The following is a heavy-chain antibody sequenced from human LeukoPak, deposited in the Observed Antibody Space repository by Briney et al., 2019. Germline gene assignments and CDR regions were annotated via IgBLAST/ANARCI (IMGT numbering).Heavy chain of an antibody. CDR1: GFTFDTHW. D-gene: IGHD5-24*01. CDR3: ARQLQSSPRYFDY. Sequence: GGSLRLSCAASGFTFDTHWFYWVRQAPGKGLEWVACINHHGSETYYVDSVKGRFTVSRDDARNSVYLEMNSLRVDDTAIYFCARQLQSSPRYFDYWGQGTLVTVSS. J-gene: IGHJ4*02. V-gene: IGHV3-7*03. CDR2: INHHGSET.